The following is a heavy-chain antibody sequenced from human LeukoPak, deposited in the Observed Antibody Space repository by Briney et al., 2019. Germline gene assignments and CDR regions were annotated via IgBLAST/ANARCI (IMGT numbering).Heavy chain of an antibody. CDR3: ARDRGYSYGR. CDR1: GNPFTTYD. V-gene: IGHV1-8*01. CDR2: MNPNSGGT. Sequence: ASVKVSCKASGNPFTTYDINWVRQAPGQGLEWVAWMNPNSGGTVYAQKFQGRVTLARDTSIGTAYMELNSLRSEDTAVYYCARDRGYSYGRWGQGTLVTVSS. J-gene: IGHJ4*02. D-gene: IGHD5-18*01.